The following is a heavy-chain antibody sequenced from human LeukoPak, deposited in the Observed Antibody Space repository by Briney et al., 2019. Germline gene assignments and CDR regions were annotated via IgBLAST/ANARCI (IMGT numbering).Heavy chain of an antibody. D-gene: IGHD6-13*01. CDR1: GGTFSGYA. V-gene: IGHV1-69*13. J-gene: IGHJ5*02. Sequence: SVKVSCKASGGTFSGYAISWVRQAPGQGLEWMGGIIPIFGTANYAQKFQGRVTITADESTSTAYMELSSLRSEDTAVYYCAREGGMYSSSWYGGGESWFDPWGQGTLVTVSS. CDR3: AREGGMYSSSWYGGGESWFDP. CDR2: IIPIFGTA.